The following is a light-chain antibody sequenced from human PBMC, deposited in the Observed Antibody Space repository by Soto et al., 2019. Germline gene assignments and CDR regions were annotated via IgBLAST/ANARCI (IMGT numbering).Light chain of an antibody. Sequence: QSALTQPASVSGSPGQSITISCTGTSSDFGAYNYVSWYQQHPGKAPKLMIYEVSNRPSGVSSRFSGSKSGNTASLTISGLQAEDEADYYCNSYRSVHAPVVFGGGTKVTVL. V-gene: IGLV2-14*01. CDR1: SSDFGAYNY. CDR2: EVS. J-gene: IGLJ2*01. CDR3: NSYRSVHAPVV.